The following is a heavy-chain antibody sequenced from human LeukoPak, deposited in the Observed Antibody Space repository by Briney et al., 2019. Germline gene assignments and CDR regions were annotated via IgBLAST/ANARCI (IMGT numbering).Heavy chain of an antibody. D-gene: IGHD6-13*01. Sequence: GRSLRLSCAASGFTFDDYAMHWVRQAPGKGLEWVSGISWNSGSIGYADSVKGRFTISRDNAKNSLYLQMNSLRAEDTALYYCAKDIRVRRMAAAGTLDYWGQGTLVTVSS. CDR2: ISWNSGSI. CDR1: GFTFDDYA. J-gene: IGHJ4*02. V-gene: IGHV3-9*01. CDR3: AKDIRVRRMAAAGTLDY.